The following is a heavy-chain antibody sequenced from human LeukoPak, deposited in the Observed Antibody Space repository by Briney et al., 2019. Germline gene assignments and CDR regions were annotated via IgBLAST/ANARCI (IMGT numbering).Heavy chain of an antibody. V-gene: IGHV3-9*03. CDR1: GFTFDDYA. J-gene: IGHJ4*02. Sequence: GGSLRLSCAASGFTFDDYAMHWVRQAPGKGLEWVSGISWNSGSIGYADSVKGRLTISGDNAKNSLYLQMNSLRAEDMALYYCAKDSCSGGSCYLDYWGQGTLVTVYS. D-gene: IGHD2-15*01. CDR2: ISWNSGSI. CDR3: AKDSCSGGSCYLDY.